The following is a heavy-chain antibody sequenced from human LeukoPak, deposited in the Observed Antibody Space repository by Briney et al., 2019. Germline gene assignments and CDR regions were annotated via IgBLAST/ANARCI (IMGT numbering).Heavy chain of an antibody. CDR3: ARNPIAVAGTAGYYGIDV. CDR2: INPNSGGT. CDR1: GYTFTGYY. J-gene: IGHJ6*02. Sequence: ASVKVSCKASGYTFTGYYMHWVRQAPGQGLEWMGWINPNSGGTNYAQKFQGRVTMTRDTSISTAYMELSRLRSDDTAVYYCARNPIAVAGTAGYYGIDVWGQGTTVTVSS. D-gene: IGHD6-19*01. V-gene: IGHV1-2*02.